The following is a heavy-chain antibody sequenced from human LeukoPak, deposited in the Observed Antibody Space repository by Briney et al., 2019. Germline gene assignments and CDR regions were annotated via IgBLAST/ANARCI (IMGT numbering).Heavy chain of an antibody. CDR2: ISSSSSYI. CDR1: GFTFSSYS. J-gene: IGHJ3*02. CDR3: ARDMYGGPSCFDI. Sequence: GGSLRLSCAASGFTFSSYSMNWVRQAPGKGLEWVSSISSSSSYIYYADSVKGRFTISRDNAKNSLYLQMNSLRAEDTVVYYCARDMYGGPSCFDIWGQGTMVTVSS. V-gene: IGHV3-21*01. D-gene: IGHD1-26*01.